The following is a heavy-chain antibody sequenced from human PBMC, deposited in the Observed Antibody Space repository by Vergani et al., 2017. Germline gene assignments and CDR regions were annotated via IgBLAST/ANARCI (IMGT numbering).Heavy chain of an antibody. D-gene: IGHD4-17*01. CDR3: AKAPTVIVLLLAFDI. CDR1: GFTVSSNY. CDR2: IYSGGST. Sequence: EVQLLESGGGLVQPGGSLRLSCAASGFTVSSNYMSWVRQAPGKGLEWVSVIYSGGSTYYADSVKGRFTISRDNSKNTLYLQMNSLRAEDTAVYYCAKAPTVIVLLLAFDIWGQGTMVTVSS. V-gene: IGHV3-66*01. J-gene: IGHJ3*02.